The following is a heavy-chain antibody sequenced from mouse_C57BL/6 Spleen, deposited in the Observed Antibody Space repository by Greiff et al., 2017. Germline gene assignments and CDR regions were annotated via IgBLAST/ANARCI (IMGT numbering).Heavy chain of an antibody. Sequence: EVQLQQSGPELVKPGASVKISCKASGYTFTDYYMNRVKQSHGKSLEWIGDINPNNGGTSYNQKFKGKATLTVDKSSSTAYMELRSLTSEDSAVYYCAREGGNYGGAWFAYWGQGTLVTVSA. CDR2: INPNNGGT. CDR1: GYTFTDYY. V-gene: IGHV1-26*01. J-gene: IGHJ3*01. CDR3: AREGGNYGGAWFAY. D-gene: IGHD2-1*01.